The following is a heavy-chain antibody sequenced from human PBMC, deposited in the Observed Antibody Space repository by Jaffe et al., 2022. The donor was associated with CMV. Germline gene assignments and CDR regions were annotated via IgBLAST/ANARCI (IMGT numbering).Heavy chain of an antibody. CDR2: ISAYNGKK. D-gene: IGHD6-19*01. CDR1: GYRFTSYG. J-gene: IGHJ4*02. V-gene: IGHV1-18*01. Sequence: QIQLVQSGGEVRKPGDSLQVSCKASGYRFTSYGIAWVRQAPGQGLEWMAWISAYNGKKIYAQKFQGRVTLTTDTSGKIAYLDLRSLRSDDTATYYCARTTSLAWLGQGYYFDFWGQGTLVIVSS. CDR3: ARTTSLAWLGQGYYFDF.